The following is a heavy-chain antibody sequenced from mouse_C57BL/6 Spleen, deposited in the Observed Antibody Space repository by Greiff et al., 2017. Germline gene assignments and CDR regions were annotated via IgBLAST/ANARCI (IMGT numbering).Heavy chain of an antibody. CDR2: IDPSDSYT. V-gene: IGHV1-50*01. CDR3: ARNWHFDY. D-gene: IGHD4-1*01. J-gene: IGHJ2*01. Sequence: QVQLQQPGAELVKPGASVKLSCKASGYTFTSYWMQWVKQRPGQGLEWIGEIDPSDSYTNYNQKFKGKATLTVDTSSSTAYMQLSSLASEDSAVXYCARNWHFDYWGQGTTLTVSS. CDR1: GYTFTSYW.